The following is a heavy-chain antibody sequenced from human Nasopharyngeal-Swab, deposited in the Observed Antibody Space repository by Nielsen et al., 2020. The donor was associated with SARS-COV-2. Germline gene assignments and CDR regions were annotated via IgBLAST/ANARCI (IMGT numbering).Heavy chain of an antibody. CDR1: GDDVSSNNAA. CDR3: ARDQTYSYDSSGSYFDFYNYYAMDV. V-gene: IGHV6-1*01. J-gene: IGHJ6*02. CDR2: TYFKFKWYN. D-gene: IGHD3-22*01. Sequence: SETLSLTCAISGDDVSSNNAAWNWIRQSPSRGLEWLGRTYFKFKWYNEYAVSLKGRITIHPDTSSNQVSLEVNSVTPEDTAVYYCARDQTYSYDSSGSYFDFYNYYAMDVWGQGTTVTVSS.